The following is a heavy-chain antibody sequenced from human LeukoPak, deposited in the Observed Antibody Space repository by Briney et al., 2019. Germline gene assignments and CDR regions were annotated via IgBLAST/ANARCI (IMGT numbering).Heavy chain of an antibody. J-gene: IGHJ4*02. V-gene: IGHV3-48*03. Sequence: GGSLRLSCAASGFTFSNYEMNWVRQAPGKGLQWVSYISTGSTTIYYADSVKGRFTISRDNAKNSLYLQMNSLRAEDTAVYYCARAGYSFDSPNYFDCWGQGTLVTVSS. D-gene: IGHD5-18*01. CDR1: GFTFSNYE. CDR2: ISTGSTTI. CDR3: ARAGYSFDSPNYFDC.